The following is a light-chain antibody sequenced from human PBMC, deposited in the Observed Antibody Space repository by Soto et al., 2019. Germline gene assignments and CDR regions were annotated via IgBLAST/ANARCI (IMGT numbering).Light chain of an antibody. Sequence: EIAMTQSPATLSVSPGERATLSCRASQSVSSNLAWYQQKPGQAPRLLIYGASTRATGIPARFSGSGSGTEFTLTISSLQSEDFAVYYCQQYNNWPPFGQGTKVDIK. J-gene: IGKJ1*01. CDR3: QQYNNWPP. CDR1: QSVSSN. V-gene: IGKV3-15*01. CDR2: GAS.